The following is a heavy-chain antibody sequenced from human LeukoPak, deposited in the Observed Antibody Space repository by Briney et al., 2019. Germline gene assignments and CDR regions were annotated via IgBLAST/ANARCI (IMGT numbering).Heavy chain of an antibody. CDR2: IKQDGSEK. D-gene: IGHD3-22*01. Sequence: GGSLRLSCAASGLTFSSYWMSWVRQAPGKGLEWVANIKQDGSEKYYVDSVKGRFTISRDNAKNSLYLQMNSLRAEDTAVYYCARDYYHNNYYMDAWGKGTTVTVSS. CDR3: ARDYYHNNYYMDA. CDR1: GLTFSSYW. J-gene: IGHJ6*03. V-gene: IGHV3-7*01.